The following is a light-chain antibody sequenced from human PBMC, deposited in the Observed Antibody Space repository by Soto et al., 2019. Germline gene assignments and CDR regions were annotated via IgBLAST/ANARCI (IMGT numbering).Light chain of an antibody. CDR1: QSVLYSSNNKNY. J-gene: IGKJ4*01. V-gene: IGKV4-1*01. CDR2: WAS. CDR3: QQYYSTLLG. Sequence: DIVMTQSPDSLAVSLGERATINCKSSQSVLYSSNNKNYLAWYQQKPRQPPKLLIYWASTRESGVPDRFSGSGSWTDFTLTISSLQAEDVAVYYCQQYYSTLLGFGGGNQVAIK.